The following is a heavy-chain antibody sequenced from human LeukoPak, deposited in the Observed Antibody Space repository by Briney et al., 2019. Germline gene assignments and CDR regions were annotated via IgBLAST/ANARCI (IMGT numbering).Heavy chain of an antibody. D-gene: IGHD3-16*02. J-gene: IGHJ4*02. CDR2: IKEDGTEI. CDR1: GFAFGGNW. Sequence: PGGSLRLSRAASGFAFGGNWMSWVRQAPGKGLEWLANIKEDGTEIYYVDSVKDRFTISRDNAKNSLYLQMNSLRAEETAVYYCVTDGRSFDFWGQGTLVTVSS. V-gene: IGHV3-7*01. CDR3: VTDGRSFDF.